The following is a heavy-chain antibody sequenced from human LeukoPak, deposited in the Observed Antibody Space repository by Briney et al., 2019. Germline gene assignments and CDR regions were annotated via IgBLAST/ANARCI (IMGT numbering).Heavy chain of an antibody. CDR3: ARDMVLPAENAFDI. CDR1: GYTFTSYD. Sequence: ASVKVSCKASGYTFTSYDINWVRQATGQGLEWMGWMNPNSGNTGYAQKFQGRVAMTRNTSITTAYMELSSLRSDDTAVYYCARDMVLPAENAFDIWGQGTMVTVSS. CDR2: MNPNSGNT. J-gene: IGHJ3*02. V-gene: IGHV1-8*01. D-gene: IGHD2-2*01.